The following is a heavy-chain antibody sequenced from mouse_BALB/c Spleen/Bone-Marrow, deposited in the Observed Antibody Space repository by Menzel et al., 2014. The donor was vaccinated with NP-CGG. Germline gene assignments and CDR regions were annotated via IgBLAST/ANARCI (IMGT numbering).Heavy chain of an antibody. D-gene: IGHD4-1*01. CDR1: DYTFTSYW. CDR3: ARYWDAY. V-gene: IGHV1-7*01. Sequence: QVHVKQSGAELAKPGASVKMSCKVSDYTFTSYWIHWVKQRPGRGLEWIGYIDPKTANTEYSQKFKDKATLTADKSSSTAYMQLSSLTSEDSAVYYCARYWDAYWGQGTLVTVSA. J-gene: IGHJ3*01. CDR2: IDPKTANT.